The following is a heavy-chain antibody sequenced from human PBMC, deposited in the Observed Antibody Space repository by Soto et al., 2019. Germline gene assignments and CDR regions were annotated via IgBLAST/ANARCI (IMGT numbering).Heavy chain of an antibody. J-gene: IGHJ4*02. V-gene: IGHV4-61*01. CDR2: IYYSGST. CDR1: GGSVSSGSYY. CDR3: AAPTTQRNYYNSSGYPYRFDY. Sequence: SETLSLTCTVSGGSVSSGSYYWSWIRQPPGKGLEWIGYIYYSGSTNYNPSLKSRVTISVDTSKNQFSLKLSSVTAADTAVYYCAAPTTQRNYYNSSGYPYRFDYWGQGTLVTVSS. D-gene: IGHD3-22*01.